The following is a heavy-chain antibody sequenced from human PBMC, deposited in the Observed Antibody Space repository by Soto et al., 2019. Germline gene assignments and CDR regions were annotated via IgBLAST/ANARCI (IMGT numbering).Heavy chain of an antibody. CDR3: ARDPRYYYGSGNYYTYYYGMDV. CDR2: INAGNGNT. Sequence: VSCKASGYTFTNYAIHWVRQAPGQRLEWMGWINAGNGNTKYSQKFQGRVTFTRDTSASTVYMELSSLSSEDTAVFYCARDPRYYYGSGNYYTYYYGMDVWGQGTTVTVSS. CDR1: GYTFTNYA. J-gene: IGHJ6*02. V-gene: IGHV1-3*01. D-gene: IGHD3-10*01.